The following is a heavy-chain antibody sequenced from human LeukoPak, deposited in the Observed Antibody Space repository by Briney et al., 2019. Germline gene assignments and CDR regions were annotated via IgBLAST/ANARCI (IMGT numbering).Heavy chain of an antibody. D-gene: IGHD3-22*01. CDR1: GFTFRNYW. CDR2: INSDGINT. Sequence: GGALRLSCAASGFTFRNYWMHWVRQAPGKGLVWVSRINSDGINTSYADSVKGRFTISRDNAKNTLNLQMNSLRAEDTAVYYCAKSNGYGLIDIWGQGTMVTVSS. V-gene: IGHV3-74*01. CDR3: AKSNGYGLIDI. J-gene: IGHJ3*02.